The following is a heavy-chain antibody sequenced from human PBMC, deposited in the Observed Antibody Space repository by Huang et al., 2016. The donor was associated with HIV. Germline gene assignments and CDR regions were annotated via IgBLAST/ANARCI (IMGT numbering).Heavy chain of an antibody. CDR2: INSDGISS. CDR3: VRDPRIQSWLNYFDY. Sequence: EVQLVESGGGLVQPGGSLRLSCAASGFTFSSYWMHWVRQAPGKGLVWVSRINSDGISSGYADSVKGRFTSSRDNAKNTLYLQMNSLRAEDTAVYYCVRDPRIQSWLNYFDYWGQGTLVSVSS. D-gene: IGHD3-22*01. J-gene: IGHJ4*02. V-gene: IGHV3-74*01. CDR1: GFTFSSYW.